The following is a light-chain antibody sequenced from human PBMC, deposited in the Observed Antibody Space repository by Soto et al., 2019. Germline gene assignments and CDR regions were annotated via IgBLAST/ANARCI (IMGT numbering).Light chain of an antibody. V-gene: IGKV1-39*01. CDR1: QSIGSY. J-gene: IGKJ4*01. CDR3: QQYGSSPPLT. Sequence: DVQMTQSPSSLSASVGDRVTITCRASQSIGSYFNWYQQKPGKAPKLLIYAASSLQSGVPSRFSGSGSGTDFTLTISSLQPEDFATYYCQQYGSSPPLTFGGGTKVEIK. CDR2: AAS.